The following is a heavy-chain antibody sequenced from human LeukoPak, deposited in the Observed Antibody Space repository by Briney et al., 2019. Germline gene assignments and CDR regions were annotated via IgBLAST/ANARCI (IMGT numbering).Heavy chain of an antibody. Sequence: PSETLSLTCTVSGGSISGYHWSWIRQPPGKGLEWIAYIYYTGSTGHNPSLKSRVTISIDTSKNQFSLKLTSVTAADTAVYYCARTNAFDIWGQGTVVTVSS. V-gene: IGHV4-59*01. CDR1: GGSISGYH. J-gene: IGHJ3*02. CDR2: IYYTGST. CDR3: ARTNAFDI.